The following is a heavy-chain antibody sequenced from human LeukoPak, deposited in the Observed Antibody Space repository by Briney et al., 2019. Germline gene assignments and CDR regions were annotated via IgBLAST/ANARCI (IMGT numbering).Heavy chain of an antibody. CDR2: INHSGST. V-gene: IGHV4-34*01. J-gene: IGHJ4*02. D-gene: IGHD5-24*01. CDR3: AREEMATTPDY. CDR1: GGSFSGYY. Sequence: SETLSLTCAVYGGSFSGYYWSWIRQPPGKGLEWIGEINHSGSTNYNPSLKSRVTISVDTSKNRFSLKLSSVTAADTAVYYCAREEMATTPDYWGQGTLVTVSS.